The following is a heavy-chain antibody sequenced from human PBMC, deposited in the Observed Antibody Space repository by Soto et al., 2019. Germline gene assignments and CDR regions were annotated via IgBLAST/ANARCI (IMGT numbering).Heavy chain of an antibody. J-gene: IGHJ6*02. Sequence: QVQLVQSGAEVKKPGSSVKVSCKASGGTFSSYAISWVRQAPGQGLEWMGGSIPIFGTANYAQKFQGRVTITADESTSTAYMELSSLRSEDTAVYYCARDEIVVVTATPDYYYYYGMDVWGQGTTVTVSS. CDR2: SIPIFGTA. V-gene: IGHV1-69*01. D-gene: IGHD2-21*02. CDR1: GGTFSSYA. CDR3: ARDEIVVVTATPDYYYYYGMDV.